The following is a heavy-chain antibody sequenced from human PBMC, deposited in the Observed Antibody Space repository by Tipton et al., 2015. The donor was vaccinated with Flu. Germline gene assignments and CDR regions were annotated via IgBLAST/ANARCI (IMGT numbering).Heavy chain of an antibody. CDR1: GGSISSGSDY. D-gene: IGHD5-24*01. V-gene: IGHV4-61*02. CDR2: VYTSGIT. Sequence: LRLSCTVSGGSISSGSDYWSWIRQPAGKGLEWIGRVYTSGITNYKPSLKSRVTISIDTSKNQFSLKLSSVTAADTAVYYCAGDHPYNEDGMDVWGQGTTVTVSS. CDR3: AGDHPYNEDGMDV. J-gene: IGHJ6*02.